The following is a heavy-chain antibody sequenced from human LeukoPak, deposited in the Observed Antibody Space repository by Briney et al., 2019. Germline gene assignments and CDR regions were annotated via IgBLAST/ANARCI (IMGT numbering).Heavy chain of an antibody. J-gene: IGHJ4*02. V-gene: IGHV4-34*01. Sequence: SETLSLTRAVYGGPFSGCYWSWIRQPPGKGLEWIGEVNHSGSTNYNPSLKSRVTISVDTSKNQFSLKLSSVTAADTAVYYCASIYDSSGFYPYWGQGTLVTVSS. CDR2: VNHSGST. CDR1: GGPFSGCY. D-gene: IGHD3-22*01. CDR3: ASIYDSSGFYPY.